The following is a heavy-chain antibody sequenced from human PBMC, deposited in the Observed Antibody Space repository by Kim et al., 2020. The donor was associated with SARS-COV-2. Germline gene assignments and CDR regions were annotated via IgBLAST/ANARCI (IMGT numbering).Heavy chain of an antibody. J-gene: IGHJ4*02. Sequence: GGSLRLSCAASGFTFSSYAMHWVRQAPGKGLEWVAVISYDGSNKYYADSVKGRFTISRDNSKNTLYLQMNSLRAEDTAVYYCATPGGAAVFDYWGQGTLV. D-gene: IGHD6-25*01. CDR2: ISYDGSNK. CDR3: ATPGGAAVFDY. CDR1: GFTFSSYA. V-gene: IGHV3-30*04.